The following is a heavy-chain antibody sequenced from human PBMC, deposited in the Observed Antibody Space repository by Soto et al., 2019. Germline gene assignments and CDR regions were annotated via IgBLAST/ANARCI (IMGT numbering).Heavy chain of an antibody. Sequence: EVQLLESGGGLVQPGGSLRLSCAASGFTFSSYAMSWVRQAPGKGLEWVSAISGSGGSTYYADSVKGRFTISRDNSKNTLYLQMSSLRAEDTAVYYCAKGGRGYSYGFYYYGMDVWGQGTTVTVSS. CDR2: ISGSGGST. D-gene: IGHD5-18*01. CDR1: GFTFSSYA. CDR3: AKGGRGYSYGFYYYGMDV. J-gene: IGHJ6*02. V-gene: IGHV3-23*01.